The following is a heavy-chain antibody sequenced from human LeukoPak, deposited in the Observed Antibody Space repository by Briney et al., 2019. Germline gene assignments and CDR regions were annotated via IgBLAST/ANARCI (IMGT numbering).Heavy chain of an antibody. V-gene: IGHV3-11*01. Sequence: GGSLRLSCAASGFTFSDYYMSWIRQAPGKGLEWVSYISSSGSTIYYADSVKGRFTISRDNAKNSLYLQMNSLRPEDTALYYCAKDITPRYSSSWSSFDYWGQGTLVTVSS. J-gene: IGHJ4*02. CDR1: GFTFSDYY. D-gene: IGHD6-13*01. CDR3: AKDITPRYSSSWSSFDY. CDR2: ISSSGSTI.